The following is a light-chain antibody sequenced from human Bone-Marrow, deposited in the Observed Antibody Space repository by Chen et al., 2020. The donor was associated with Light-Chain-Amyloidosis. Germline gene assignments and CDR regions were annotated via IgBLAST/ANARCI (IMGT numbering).Light chain of an antibody. V-gene: IGKV1-39*01. J-gene: IGKJ1*01. CDR1: QSIDNH. CDR3: QQSFTSPRA. Sequence: DIQMTQSPLSLSASVGDRVTITCRASQSIDNHLNWYQQKVGKAPKLLIYSTTTLEFGVPSRFAGSGSGTDFTRTISSLQPEDVASYYCQQSFTSPRAFGQGTRVE. CDR2: STT.